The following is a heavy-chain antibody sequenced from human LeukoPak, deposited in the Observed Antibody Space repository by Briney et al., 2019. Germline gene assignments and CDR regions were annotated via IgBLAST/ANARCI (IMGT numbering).Heavy chain of an antibody. D-gene: IGHD4-11*01. CDR3: ARLVTTAWTYYYGMDV. V-gene: IGHV1-58*01. CDR1: GFTFTSSA. CDR2: IVVGSGNT. J-gene: IGHJ6*02. Sequence: ASVKVSCKASGFTFTSSAVQWVRQARGQRLEWIGWIVVGSGNTNYAQKFQERVTITRDMSTSTAYMELSSLRSEDTAVYYCARLVTTAWTYYYGMDVWGQGTTVTVSS.